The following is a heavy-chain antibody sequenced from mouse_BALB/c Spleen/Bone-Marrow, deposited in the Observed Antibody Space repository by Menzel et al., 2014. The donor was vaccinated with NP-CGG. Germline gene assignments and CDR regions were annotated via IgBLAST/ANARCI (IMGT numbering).Heavy chain of an antibody. D-gene: IGHD3-3*01. Sequence: VQLQQSGTVLARPGASVKMSCKASGYTFTSYWMHWVKQRPGQGLEWIGAIYPGNNDTSYNQKFKGKAKLTAVTSTSTACMELSSLTNEDSAVYCCTRSWDRYYFDYWGQGTTLTVSS. CDR1: GYTFTSYW. V-gene: IGHV1-5*01. CDR2: IYPGNNDT. J-gene: IGHJ2*01. CDR3: TRSWDRYYFDY.